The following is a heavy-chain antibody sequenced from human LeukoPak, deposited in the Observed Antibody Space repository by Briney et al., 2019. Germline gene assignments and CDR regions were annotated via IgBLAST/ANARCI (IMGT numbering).Heavy chain of an antibody. CDR1: GFPFDTYA. V-gene: IGHV3-23*01. J-gene: IGHJ4*02. CDR3: AKGLWDSRGYCSFDS. Sequence: GGSLRLSCVVSGFPFDTYAMGWVRPAAGKGMEWVSAISGSGVSTYYAGSVRGRFTISRDYSKDTLYLQMNSLRAEDTAIYYCAKGLWDSRGYCSFDSWGQGTLVTVSS. CDR2: ISGSGVST. D-gene: IGHD3-22*01.